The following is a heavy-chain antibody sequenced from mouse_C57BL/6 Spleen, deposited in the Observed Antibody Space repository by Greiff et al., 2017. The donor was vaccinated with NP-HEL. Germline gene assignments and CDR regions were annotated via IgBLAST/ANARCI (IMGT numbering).Heavy chain of an antibody. J-gene: IGHJ1*03. Sequence: VQLQQPGAELVKPGASVKMSCKASGYTFTSYWITWVKQRPGQGLEWIGDIYPGSGSTNYNEKFKSKATLTVDTSSSTAYMQLSSLTSEDSAVYYCARANYPDWYFDVWGTGTTVTVSS. CDR1: GYTFTSYW. CDR2: IYPGSGST. CDR3: ARANYPDWYFDV. D-gene: IGHD1-1*01. V-gene: IGHV1-55*01.